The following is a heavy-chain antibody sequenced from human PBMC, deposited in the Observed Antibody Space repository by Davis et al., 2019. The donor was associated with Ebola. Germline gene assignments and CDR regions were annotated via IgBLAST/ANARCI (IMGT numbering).Heavy chain of an antibody. CDR3: AKLGEVYYYYGMDV. Sequence: PGGSLRLSCAASGFTLRSYNMNWVRQAPGKGLEWISSITSSSDHIVYADSVKGRFTISRDNAKNSLYLQMNSLRAEDTAVYYCAKLGEVYYYYGMDVWGQGTTVTVSS. D-gene: IGHD3-16*01. V-gene: IGHV3-21*01. CDR2: ITSSSDHI. J-gene: IGHJ6*02. CDR1: GFTLRSYN.